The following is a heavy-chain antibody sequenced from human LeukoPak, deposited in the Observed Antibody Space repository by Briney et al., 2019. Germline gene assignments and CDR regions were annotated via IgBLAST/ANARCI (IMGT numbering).Heavy chain of an antibody. D-gene: IGHD4-23*01. Sequence: ASVKVSCKASGGTFSSYAISWVRQAPGQGLEWMGGIIPIFGTANYAQKFQGRVTITADESTSTAYMELSSLRSEDTAVYYCARASYGGSQGEYNWFDPWGQGTLVTVSS. CDR2: IIPIFGTA. V-gene: IGHV1-69*01. J-gene: IGHJ5*02. CDR3: ARASYGGSQGEYNWFDP. CDR1: GGTFSSYA.